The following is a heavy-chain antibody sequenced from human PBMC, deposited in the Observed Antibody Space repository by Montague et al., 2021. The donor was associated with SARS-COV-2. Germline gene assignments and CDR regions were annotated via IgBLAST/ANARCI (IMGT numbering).Heavy chain of an antibody. Sequence: CAISGDSVSSNSATWNWVRQSPSRGLEWLGRPYYRSKWYNDYAVSVRGRVTINPDTSKNQFSLQLNSVTPEDTAIYYCTSGREGTYNVMDVWGQGTTVTVAS. CDR1: GDSVSSNSAT. CDR3: TSGREGTYNVMDV. J-gene: IGHJ6*02. CDR2: PYYRSKWYN. D-gene: IGHD1-1*01. V-gene: IGHV6-1*01.